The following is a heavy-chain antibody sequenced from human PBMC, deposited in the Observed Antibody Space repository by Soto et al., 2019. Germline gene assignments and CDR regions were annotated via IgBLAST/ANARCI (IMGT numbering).Heavy chain of an antibody. CDR3: AGELENPYFYYGLNV. D-gene: IGHD1-1*01. Sequence: GGSLRLSCAASGFSFSSYGREWVRLAPGKGLEWVAATTYDGGIKHYVDSVKGRFTIPRDNSKNTLYLQMNSLRVEDTATYYCAGELENPYFYYGLNVWGQGTTVTVSS. CDR2: TTYDGGIK. V-gene: IGHV3-30*03. J-gene: IGHJ6*02. CDR1: GFSFSSYG.